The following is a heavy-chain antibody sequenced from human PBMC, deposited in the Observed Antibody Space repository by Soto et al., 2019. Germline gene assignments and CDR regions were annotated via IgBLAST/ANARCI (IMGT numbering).Heavy chain of an antibody. D-gene: IGHD2-15*01. V-gene: IGHV3-9*01. CDR2: INWKSDI. CDR3: GRDLGGGCSGGRCYPDNYYYGMDV. CDR1: GFTFDDNA. J-gene: IGHJ6*02. Sequence: SLKISCAVSGFTFDDNAMHWVRQAPEKGLEWVSGINWKSDIGYADSVKGRFTISRDDSENTLYLQMSSLTIEDAAVYYCGRDLGGGCSGGRCYPDNYYYGMDVWGQGTTVTVSS.